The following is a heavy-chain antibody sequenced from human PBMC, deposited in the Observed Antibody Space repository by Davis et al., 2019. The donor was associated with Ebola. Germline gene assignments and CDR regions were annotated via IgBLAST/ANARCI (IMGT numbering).Heavy chain of an antibody. CDR3: GRGGGIGYYGMDV. J-gene: IGHJ6*02. Sequence: SVKVSCKASGGTFSSYAISWVRQAPGQGLEWMGRIIPILGIANYAQKFQGRVTITADKSTSTAYMELSSLRSEDTAVYYCGRGGGIGYYGMDVWGQGTTVTVSS. CDR1: GGTFSSYA. V-gene: IGHV1-69*04. D-gene: IGHD2-15*01. CDR2: IIPILGIA.